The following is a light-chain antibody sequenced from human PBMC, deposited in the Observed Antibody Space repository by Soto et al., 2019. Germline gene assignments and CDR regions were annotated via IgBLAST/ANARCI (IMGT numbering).Light chain of an antibody. CDR1: QGIAKY. Sequence: DTQMTQSPSSLSASVGDRVTITCQASQGIAKYLHWYQQKPGKAPKLLIYHASTLQTGVPSRFSGSGSGTDFTFTINSLQPEDIATYYCQQSDNLPLTFGGGTKVEI. V-gene: IGKV1-33*01. CDR3: QQSDNLPLT. CDR2: HAS. J-gene: IGKJ4*01.